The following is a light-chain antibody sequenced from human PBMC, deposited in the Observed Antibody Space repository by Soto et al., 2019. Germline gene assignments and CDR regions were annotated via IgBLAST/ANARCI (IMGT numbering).Light chain of an antibody. CDR3: HQYDSSPRT. V-gene: IGKV3-20*01. CDR2: GAS. Sequence: EIVLTQSPGTLSLSPGERATLSCRASPSVSSSYLAWYQQRPGQAPRLLIYGASSRATGIPDMFSGSGSGTDFTLTISRLEPEDFAVYYCHQYDSSPRTFGGGTKVEIK. CDR1: PSVSSSY. J-gene: IGKJ4*01.